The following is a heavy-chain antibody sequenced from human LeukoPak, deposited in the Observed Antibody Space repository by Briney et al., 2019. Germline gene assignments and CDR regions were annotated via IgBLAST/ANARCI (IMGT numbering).Heavy chain of an antibody. Sequence: RASVKVSCKASGYTFTSYAMHWVRQAPGQRLEWMGWINAGNGNTKYSQKFQGRVTITRDTSACTAYMELSSLRSEDTAVYYCARDRELLWFGELSPWGQGTLVTVSS. CDR1: GYTFTSYA. D-gene: IGHD3-10*01. V-gene: IGHV1-3*01. CDR3: ARDRELLWFGELSP. J-gene: IGHJ5*02. CDR2: INAGNGNT.